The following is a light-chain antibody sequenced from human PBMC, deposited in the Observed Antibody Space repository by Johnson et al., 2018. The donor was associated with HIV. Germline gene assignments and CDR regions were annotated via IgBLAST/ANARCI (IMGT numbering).Light chain of an antibody. CDR1: SSNIGNNY. Sequence: QSVLTQPPSVSAAPGQKVTISCSGSSSNIGNNYVSWYQQLPGTAPKLLIYDNNKRPSGIPDRFSGSKSGTSATLGITGLQTGDEADYYCGTLDISLSAHYFFGTGTKVTVL. V-gene: IGLV1-51*01. CDR3: GTLDISLSAHYF. J-gene: IGLJ1*01. CDR2: DNN.